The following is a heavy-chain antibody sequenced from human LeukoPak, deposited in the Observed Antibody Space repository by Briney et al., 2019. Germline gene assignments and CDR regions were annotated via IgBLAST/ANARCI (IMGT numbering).Heavy chain of an antibody. V-gene: IGHV3-21*01. D-gene: IGHD2-15*01. CDR3: AREGKDLRLGYYNSAVDV. CDR1: GFPFSGYS. Sequence: GGSLRLSCAASGFPFSGYSLHWVRQAPGRGLEWVSSISSSASYIAYADSVKGRFTISRDNAKDSLYLQMNNLRAEDSAVYYCAREGKDLRLGYYNSAVDVWGQGTTVSVSS. J-gene: IGHJ6*02. CDR2: ISSSASYI.